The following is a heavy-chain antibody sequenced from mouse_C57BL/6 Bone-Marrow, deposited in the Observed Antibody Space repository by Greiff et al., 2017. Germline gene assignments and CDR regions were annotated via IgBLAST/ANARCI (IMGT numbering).Heavy chain of an antibody. CDR3: TRSLYYGYDGDAMDY. D-gene: IGHD2-2*01. J-gene: IGHJ4*01. CDR1: GYTFTSYW. Sequence: DVQLQESGTVLARPGASVKMSCKTSGYTFTSYWMHWVKQRPGQGLEWIGAIYPGNSDTSYNQKFKGKAKLTAVTSASTAYMELSRLTNEDSAVYYCTRSLYYGYDGDAMDYWGQGTSVTVSS. V-gene: IGHV1-5*01. CDR2: IYPGNSDT.